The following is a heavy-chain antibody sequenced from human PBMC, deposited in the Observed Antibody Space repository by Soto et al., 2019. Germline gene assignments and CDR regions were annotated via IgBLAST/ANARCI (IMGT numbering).Heavy chain of an antibody. CDR3: GRGRSGQIVVFY. CDR1: GYTFTGHY. Sequence: ASVKVSCKASGYTFTGHYIHWVRQTPEQGPEWMGEIGPESGATRYAQRFQGRVTMTRDMSITTVYMELNNLSPDDTAVYYCGRGRSGQIVVFYWGQGTPVTVSS. J-gene: IGHJ4*02. D-gene: IGHD1-26*01. CDR2: IGPESGAT. V-gene: IGHV1-2*02.